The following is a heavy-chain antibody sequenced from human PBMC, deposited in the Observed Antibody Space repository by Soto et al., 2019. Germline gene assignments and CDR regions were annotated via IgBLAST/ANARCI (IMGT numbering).Heavy chain of an antibody. V-gene: IGHV1-18*01. D-gene: IGHD2-15*01. Sequence: ASVKVSCKASGYTFTIYGISWVLQAPGQGLEWMGWISAYNGNTNYAQKLQGRVTMTTDTSTSTAYMELRSLRSDDTAVYYCARVQYCSGGSCPDAFDIWGHGTMVTVSS. CDR1: GYTFTIYG. CDR3: ARVQYCSGGSCPDAFDI. J-gene: IGHJ3*02. CDR2: ISAYNGNT.